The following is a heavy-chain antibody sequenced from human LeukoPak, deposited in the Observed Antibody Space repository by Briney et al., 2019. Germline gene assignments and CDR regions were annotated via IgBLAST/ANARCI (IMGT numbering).Heavy chain of an antibody. Sequence: MASQTLSLTCTVSGGSISSGGYYWSWIRQHPGKGLEWIGYIYYSGSTYCNPSLKSRVTISVDTSKNQFSLKLSSVTAADTAVYYCARTYNWNPSYWGQGTLVTVSS. CDR3: ARTYNWNPSY. CDR1: GGSISSGGYY. D-gene: IGHD1-20*01. CDR2: IYYSGST. J-gene: IGHJ4*02. V-gene: IGHV4-31*03.